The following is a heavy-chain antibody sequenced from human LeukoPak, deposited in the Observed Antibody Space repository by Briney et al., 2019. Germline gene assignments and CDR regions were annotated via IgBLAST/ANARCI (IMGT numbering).Heavy chain of an antibody. J-gene: IGHJ6*02. CDR1: GGSISSGSYY. CDR3: ASSGPYSSSWYNYYYGMDV. Sequence: SETLTLTCTVSGGSISSGSYYWSWIRQPAGKGLEWIGRIYTSGSTNYNPSLKSRVTISVDTSKNQFSLKLSSVTDADTAVYYCASSGPYSSSWYNYYYGMDVWGQGTTVTVSS. CDR2: IYTSGST. D-gene: IGHD6-13*01. V-gene: IGHV4-61*02.